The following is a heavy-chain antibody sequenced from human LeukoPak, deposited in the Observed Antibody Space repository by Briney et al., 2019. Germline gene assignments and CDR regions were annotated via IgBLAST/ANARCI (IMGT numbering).Heavy chain of an antibody. J-gene: IGHJ6*02. CDR2: IWYDGSNK. D-gene: IGHD3-16*01. CDR3: ARDRHDPYYYGMDV. V-gene: IGHV3-33*01. Sequence: GGSLRLSCAASGFTFSSYGMHWVRQAPGKGLEWVAVIWYDGSNKYYADSVKGRFTISRDNSKNTLYLQMNSLRAEDTAVYYCARDRHDPYYYGMDVWGQGTTVTVSS. CDR1: GFTFSSYG.